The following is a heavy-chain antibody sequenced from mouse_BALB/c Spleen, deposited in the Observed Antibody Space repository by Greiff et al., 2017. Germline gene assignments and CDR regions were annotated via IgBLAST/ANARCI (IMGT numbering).Heavy chain of an antibody. Sequence: EVQVVESGPSLVKPSQTLSLTCSVTGDSITSGYWNWIRKFPGNKLEYMGYISYSGSTYYNPSLKSRISITRDTSKNQYYLQLNSVTTEDTATYYCARSLYGYPYAMDYWGQGTSVTVSS. V-gene: IGHV3-8*02. CDR3: ARSLYGYPYAMDY. D-gene: IGHD2-2*01. CDR2: ISYSGST. CDR1: GDSITSGY. J-gene: IGHJ4*01.